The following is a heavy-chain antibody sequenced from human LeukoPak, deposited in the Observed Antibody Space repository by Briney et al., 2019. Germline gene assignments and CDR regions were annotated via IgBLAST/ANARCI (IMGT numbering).Heavy chain of an antibody. CDR2: INHSGST. CDR1: GGSFSGYY. J-gene: IGHJ6*02. V-gene: IGHV4-34*01. CDR3: ARGHQKGYYYGMDV. Sequence: PSETLSLTCAVYGGSFSGYYWSWIRQPPGKGLEWIGEINHSGSTNYNPSLKSRVTISVDTSKNQFSLKLSSVTAADTAVYYCARGHQKGYYYGMDVWGQGTTVTVSS. D-gene: IGHD2-2*01.